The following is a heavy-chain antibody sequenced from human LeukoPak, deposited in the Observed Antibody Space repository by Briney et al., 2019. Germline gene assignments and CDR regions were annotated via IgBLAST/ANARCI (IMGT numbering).Heavy chain of an antibody. J-gene: IGHJ4*02. D-gene: IGHD3-16*02. CDR1: GFTFSSYA. CDR2: ISGSGGST. Sequence: QAGGSLRLSCAASGFTFSSYAMSWVRQAPGKGLEWVSAISGSGGSTYYADSVKGRFTISRDNSKNTLYLQMNNLRAEDTAVYYCAKDWAFGGVIAHFDYWGQGTLVTVSS. V-gene: IGHV3-23*01. CDR3: AKDWAFGGVIAHFDY.